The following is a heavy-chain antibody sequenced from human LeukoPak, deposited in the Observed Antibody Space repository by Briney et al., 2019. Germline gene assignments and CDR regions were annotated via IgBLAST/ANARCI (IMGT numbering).Heavy chain of an antibody. CDR3: ARAYSSSSPFDY. Sequence: ASVKVSCKASGYIFTSHYMHWVRQAPGQGLEWMGMINPSGGSTSYAQRFQGRVTMTRDTSTSTVYLELSSLRSEDTAVYYCARAYSSSSPFDYSGQGTLVTVSS. J-gene: IGHJ4*02. V-gene: IGHV1-46*01. CDR1: GYIFTSHY. D-gene: IGHD6-6*01. CDR2: INPSGGST.